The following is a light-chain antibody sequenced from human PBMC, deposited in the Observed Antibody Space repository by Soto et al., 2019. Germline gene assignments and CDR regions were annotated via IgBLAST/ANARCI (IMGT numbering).Light chain of an antibody. CDR1: QSVSSY. J-gene: IGKJ2*01. V-gene: IGKV3-11*01. CDR2: EAS. CDR3: QQRRNGPSYT. Sequence: EIVLTQSPATLSLSPGERATLSCRASQSVSSYLAWYQHKPGQAPRLLIYEASNRATGIPARFSGSGSGTDFTLTISSLEPEDFAVYYCQQRRNGPSYTFGQGTKLEIK.